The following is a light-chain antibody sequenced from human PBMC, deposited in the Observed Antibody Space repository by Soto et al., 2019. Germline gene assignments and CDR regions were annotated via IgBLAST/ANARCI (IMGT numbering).Light chain of an antibody. Sequence: QSVLTQPPSASGTPGQRVTISCSGSSSNIGSNYVYWYQQLPGTAPKLLIYRNNQRPSGVPDRFSASKSGTSASLAISGLRSEEEADYYCAALDDSLSGWVFGGGTKVTVL. V-gene: IGLV1-47*01. CDR3: AALDDSLSGWV. CDR1: SSNIGSNY. CDR2: RNN. J-gene: IGLJ3*02.